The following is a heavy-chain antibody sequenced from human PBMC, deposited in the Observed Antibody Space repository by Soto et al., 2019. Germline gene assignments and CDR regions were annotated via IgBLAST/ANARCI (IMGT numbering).Heavy chain of an antibody. V-gene: IGHV5-10-1*01. CDR3: ARHSRGYSYGALDY. CDR1: GYSFPSYW. CDR2: IDPSDSYT. D-gene: IGHD5-18*01. J-gene: IGHJ4*02. Sequence: GESMRIWCKVSGYSFPSYWISWVLQMPGKGLEWMGRIDPSDSYTNYSPSFQGHVTISADKSISTAYLQWSSLKASDTAMYYCARHSRGYSYGALDYWGQGTMVTVSS.